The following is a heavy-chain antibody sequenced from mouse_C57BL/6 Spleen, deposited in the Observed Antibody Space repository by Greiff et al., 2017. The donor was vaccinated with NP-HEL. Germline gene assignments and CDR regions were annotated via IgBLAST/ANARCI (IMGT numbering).Heavy chain of an antibody. V-gene: IGHV1-15*01. J-gene: IGHJ2*01. CDR2: IDPETGGT. CDR1: GYTFTDYE. Sequence: VQLQQSGAELVRPGASVTLSCKASGYTFTDYEMHWVKQTPVHGLEWIGAIDPETGGTAYNQKFKGKAILTADKSSSTAYMELSSLTSEDTAVYYCTRERFITTGVGDYWGQGTTLTVSS. CDR3: TRERFITTGVGDY. D-gene: IGHD1-1*01.